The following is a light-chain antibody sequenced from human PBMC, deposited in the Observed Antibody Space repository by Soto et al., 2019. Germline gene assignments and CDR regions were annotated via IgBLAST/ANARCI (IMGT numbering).Light chain of an antibody. CDR2: EGS. V-gene: IGLV2-23*01. Sequence: QSALTQPASVSGSPGQSITISCTGTSSDVGSYNLVSWYQQHPGKAPKLMIYEGSNRPSGVSNRFSGSKSGNTASLTISGLQAEDEADYYCSSYAGSGSVVFGGGTKLTVL. J-gene: IGLJ2*01. CDR3: SSYAGSGSVV. CDR1: SSDVGSYNL.